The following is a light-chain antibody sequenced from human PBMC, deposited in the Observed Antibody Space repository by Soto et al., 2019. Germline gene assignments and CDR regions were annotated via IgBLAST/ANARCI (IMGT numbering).Light chain of an antibody. CDR1: QSVSSNY. V-gene: IGKV3-20*01. CDR2: IAS. Sequence: EIVLTQSPGTLSLSPGERATLSCRASQSVSSNYLAWYQQKTGQTPRLLIYIASSRAPGIPDRFSGRGSGTRFTLTISRVEPEDFAVYYCQQYGSSPWTFGQGTKVEIK. CDR3: QQYGSSPWT. J-gene: IGKJ1*01.